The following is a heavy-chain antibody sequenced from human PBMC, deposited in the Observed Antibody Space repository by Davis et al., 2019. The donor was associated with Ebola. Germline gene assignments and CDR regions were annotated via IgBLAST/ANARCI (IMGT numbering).Heavy chain of an antibody. D-gene: IGHD3-9*01. J-gene: IGHJ4*02. V-gene: IGHV3-53*01. Sequence: GESLKISCAASGFTVSSNYMSWVRQAPGKGLEWVSVIYKSGDIYYADSVKGRFTISRDNSKNTLYLQMNSLRAEDTAVYYCARDFAHILTGLDYWGQGTLVTVSS. CDR2: IYKSGDI. CDR3: ARDFAHILTGLDY. CDR1: GFTVSSNY.